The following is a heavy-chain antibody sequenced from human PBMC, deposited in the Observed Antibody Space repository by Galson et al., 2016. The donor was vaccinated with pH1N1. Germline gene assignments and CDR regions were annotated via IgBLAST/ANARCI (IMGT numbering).Heavy chain of an antibody. Sequence: SVKVSCKASGGTFNNYAISWVRQAPGQGLEWMGRIIPILVTPNYAQKFQDRVTITADESTSTTYMELNSLTSEDTAIYYCARDSSLWSAEWELFDYWGQGTLVTVSS. J-gene: IGHJ4*02. CDR1: GGTFNNYA. V-gene: IGHV1-69*11. D-gene: IGHD1-26*01. CDR3: ARDSSLWSAEWELFDY. CDR2: IIPILVTP.